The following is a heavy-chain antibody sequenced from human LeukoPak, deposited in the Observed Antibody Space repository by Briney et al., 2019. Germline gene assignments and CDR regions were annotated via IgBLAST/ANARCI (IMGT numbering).Heavy chain of an antibody. CDR3: ASRPADTAWYGVFDY. V-gene: IGHV4-59*11. Sequence: SETLSLTCSVSGGSINSHYWSWIRQPPGKRLEWIGYIFNTGNTNYNPSLASRVTMSVDTSRAQFFLRLSPVTAADTAIYYCASRPADTAWYGVFDYWSQGTLVTVSS. CDR1: GGSINSHY. J-gene: IGHJ4*02. CDR2: IFNTGNT. D-gene: IGHD3-10*01.